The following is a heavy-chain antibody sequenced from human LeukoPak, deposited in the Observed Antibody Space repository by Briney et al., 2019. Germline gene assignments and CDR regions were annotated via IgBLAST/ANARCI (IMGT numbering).Heavy chain of an antibody. J-gene: IGHJ4*02. CDR2: IWYDGSKE. CDR1: GSTFSSYG. CDR3: ARVIGWSLFDC. Sequence: GGSLRLSCAASGSTFSSYGMHWVRQAPGKGLEWVAVIWYDGSKEYLADSVKGRFTISRDNSKNTVYLQMNSLKTEDTAVYYCARVIGWSLFDCWGQGTLVTVSS. D-gene: IGHD2-15*01. V-gene: IGHV3-33*08.